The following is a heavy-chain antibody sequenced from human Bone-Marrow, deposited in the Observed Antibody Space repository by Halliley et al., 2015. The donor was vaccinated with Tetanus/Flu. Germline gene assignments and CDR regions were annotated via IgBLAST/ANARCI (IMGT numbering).Heavy chain of an antibody. CDR2: IWFDGSEK. CDR3: ARDPCAGDCYWDS. J-gene: IGHJ4*02. V-gene: IGHV3-33*04. Sequence: VAVIWFDGSEKHYADSVKGRFTISRDNSKNTLYLEMNNLRAEDTAVYYCARDPCAGDCYWDSWGQGTQVTVSS. D-gene: IGHD2-21*02.